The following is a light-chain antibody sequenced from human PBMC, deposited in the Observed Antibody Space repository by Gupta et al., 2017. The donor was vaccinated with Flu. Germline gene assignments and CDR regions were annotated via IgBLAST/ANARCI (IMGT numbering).Light chain of an antibody. CDR1: LSITTW. V-gene: IGKV1-5*03. CDR3: QQYSSSPWT. CDR2: KAS. J-gene: IGKJ1*01. Sequence: DIQMTQSPSTLPASVGDRVTITVRASLSITTWLAWYQQRPGKAPNLLIYKASTLDTGVPSRFSGSGSGTEFTLTISSLHPDDFATYYCQQYSSSPWTFGRGTKVEIK.